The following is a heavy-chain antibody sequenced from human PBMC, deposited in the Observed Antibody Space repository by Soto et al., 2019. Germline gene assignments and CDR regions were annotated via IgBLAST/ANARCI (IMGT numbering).Heavy chain of an antibody. CDR3: GGGWGPGEGSDLGYNGFNP. D-gene: IGHD1-1*01. CDR2: ISYDGTKK. Sequence: QVQVVESGGGVVQPGRSLRLSCAASGFPVSTYSMYWIRQAPGKGLEWVALISYDGTKKDYADSVKGRFTISRDNSKNVLYLQMTGGRTDDPAVYYCGGGWGPGEGSDLGYNGFNPWGQGTLVTFSS. J-gene: IGHJ5*02. CDR1: GFPVSTYS. V-gene: IGHV3-30-3*01.